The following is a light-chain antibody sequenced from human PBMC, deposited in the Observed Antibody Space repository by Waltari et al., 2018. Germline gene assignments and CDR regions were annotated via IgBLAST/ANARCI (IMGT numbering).Light chain of an antibody. J-gene: IGLJ2*01. Sequence: QSVLTQPPSVSGAPGQRVTISCSGSGSHIGAGYAVHWYRQLPGKAPPLLIYGVNTRPPGVSDRFSGSQFDTSASLAIAGLQADDEADYYCQSYDTTLSVVFGGGTKLTVL. V-gene: IGLV1-40*01. CDR1: GSHIGAGYA. CDR2: GVN. CDR3: QSYDTTLSVV.